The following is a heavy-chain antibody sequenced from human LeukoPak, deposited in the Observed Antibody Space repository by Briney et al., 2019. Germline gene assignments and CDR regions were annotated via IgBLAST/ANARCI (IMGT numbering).Heavy chain of an antibody. CDR1: GFTFSSYG. CDR3: AELGVTMIGGV. J-gene: IGHJ6*04. V-gene: IGHV3-48*03. CDR2: ISSSGSTI. D-gene: IGHD3-10*02. Sequence: GGSLRLSCAASGFTFSSYGMNWVRQAPGKGLEWVSYISSSGSTIYYADSVKGRFTISRDNAKNSLYLQMNSLRAEDTAVYYCAELGVTMIGGVWGKGTTVTISS.